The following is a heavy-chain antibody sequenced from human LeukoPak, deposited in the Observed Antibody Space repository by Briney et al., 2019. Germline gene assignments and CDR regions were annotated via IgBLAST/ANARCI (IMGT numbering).Heavy chain of an antibody. Sequence: ASVKVSCKVSGYTLTELSMHWVRQAPGKGLEWMGGFDPEDGETIYAQKFQGRVTMTEDTSTDTAYTELSSLRSEDTAVYYCATTPVPAAKPRYWGQGTLVTVSS. CDR1: GYTLTELS. CDR3: ATTPVPAAKPRY. J-gene: IGHJ4*02. V-gene: IGHV1-24*01. D-gene: IGHD2-2*01. CDR2: FDPEDGET.